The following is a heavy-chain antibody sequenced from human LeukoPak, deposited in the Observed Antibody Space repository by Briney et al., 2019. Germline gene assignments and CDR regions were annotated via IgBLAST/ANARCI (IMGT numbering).Heavy chain of an antibody. Sequence: PGGSLRLSCAASGFTFSSYAMSWVRQAPGKGLEWLGRIKRETDGGTIDYAAPVKGRFTISRDDSKNTIYLQVNSLKIEDTAVYYCKWERSVYYGMDVWGQGTTVTVSS. D-gene: IGHD1-26*01. V-gene: IGHV3-15*01. CDR1: GFTFSSYA. CDR2: IKRETDGGTI. CDR3: KWERSVYYGMDV. J-gene: IGHJ6*02.